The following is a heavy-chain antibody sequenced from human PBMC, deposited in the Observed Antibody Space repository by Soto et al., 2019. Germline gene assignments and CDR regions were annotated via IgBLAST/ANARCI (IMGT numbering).Heavy chain of an antibody. CDR3: ARVELSCSGGSCFPEGYFQH. D-gene: IGHD2-15*01. V-gene: IGHV1-18*01. J-gene: IGHJ1*01. CDR1: GYTFISYG. CDR2: ISAYNGNT. Sequence: QVLLVQSGAEVKKPGASVKVSCKASGYTFISYGFSWVRQAPGQGLEWMGWISAYNGNTYYAQKLQGRVTMTTDTSTSTAYMELRSLRSDDTAVYYCARVELSCSGGSCFPEGYFQHWGQGTLVTVSS.